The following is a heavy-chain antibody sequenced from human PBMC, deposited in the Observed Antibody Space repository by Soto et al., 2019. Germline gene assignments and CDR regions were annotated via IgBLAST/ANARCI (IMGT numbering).Heavy chain of an antibody. CDR1: GDSVTNYF. Sequence: AETLSLTCTVSGDSVTNYFWSWMRQPPGKGLEWIGHIYHGGRTNYSPSLRSRVTMSLDSSKNQFSLNLSSVTAADTAVYFCARDPGYCTNGVCPIFDFWGQGTLVNVSS. V-gene: IGHV4-59*02. D-gene: IGHD2-8*01. J-gene: IGHJ4*02. CDR3: ARDPGYCTNGVCPIFDF. CDR2: IYHGGRT.